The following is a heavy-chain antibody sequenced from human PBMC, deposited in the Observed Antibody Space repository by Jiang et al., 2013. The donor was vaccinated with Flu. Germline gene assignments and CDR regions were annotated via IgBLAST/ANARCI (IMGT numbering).Heavy chain of an antibody. CDR3: ARGLTYFPDY. Sequence: SGFTVSSNYMSWVRQAPGKGLEWVSVIYSGGSTYYADSVKGRFTISRDNSKNTLYLQMNSLRAEDTAVYYCARGLTYFPDYWGQGTLVTVSS. CDR2: IYSGGST. J-gene: IGHJ4*02. D-gene: IGHD2-8*01. CDR1: GFTVSSNY. V-gene: IGHV3-66*01.